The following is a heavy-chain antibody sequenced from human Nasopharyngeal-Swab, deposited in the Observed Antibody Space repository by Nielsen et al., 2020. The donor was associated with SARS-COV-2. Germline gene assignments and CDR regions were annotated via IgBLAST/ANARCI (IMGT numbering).Heavy chain of an antibody. J-gene: IGHJ4*02. V-gene: IGHV4-59*01. D-gene: IGHD2-21*02. Sequence: SETLSLTCTVSGGSISSYYWSWIRQPPGKGLEWIGDIYYSGSTNYNPSLKSRVTISVDTSKNQFSLKLSSVTAADTAVYYCARDRRGGDGFDYWGQGTLVTVSS. CDR1: GGSISSYY. CDR2: IYYSGST. CDR3: ARDRRGGDGFDY.